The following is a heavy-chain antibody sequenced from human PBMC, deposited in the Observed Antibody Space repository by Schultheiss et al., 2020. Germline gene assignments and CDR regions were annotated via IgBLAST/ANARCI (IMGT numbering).Heavy chain of an antibody. V-gene: IGHV4-39*07. D-gene: IGHD3-10*01. Sequence: SETLSLTCAVSGGSISSSSYYWGWIRQPPGKGLEWIGSIYYSGSTSYNPSLKSRVTISVDTSKNQFSLKLSSVTAADTAVYYCARDGGYGSGSYYFEYWGQGTLVTVSS. J-gene: IGHJ4*02. CDR3: ARDGGYGSGSYYFEY. CDR2: IYYSGST. CDR1: GGSISSSSYY.